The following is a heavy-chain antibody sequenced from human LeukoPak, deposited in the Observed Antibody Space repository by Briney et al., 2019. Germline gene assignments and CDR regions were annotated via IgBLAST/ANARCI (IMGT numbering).Heavy chain of an antibody. Sequence: PSETLSLTCTVSGGSISSYYWSWIRQPPGKGLEWIGYIYYSGSTNYNPSLKSRVTISVDTSRNQFSLKLSSVTAADTAVYYCARDLTTQGYFDYWGQGTLVTVSS. J-gene: IGHJ4*02. CDR1: GGSISSYY. CDR2: IYYSGST. V-gene: IGHV4-59*01. D-gene: IGHD4/OR15-4a*01. CDR3: ARDLTTQGYFDY.